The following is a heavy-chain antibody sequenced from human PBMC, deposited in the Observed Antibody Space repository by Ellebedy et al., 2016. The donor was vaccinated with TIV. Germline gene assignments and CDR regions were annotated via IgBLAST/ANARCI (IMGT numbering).Heavy chain of an antibody. D-gene: IGHD3-22*01. CDR1: GFTFSSYW. CDR3: RAIVVMTTDEYFQQ. CDR2: ISSEGSTT. Sequence: GESLKISXAASGFTFSSYWMHWVRQAPGKGLVWVSRISSEGSTTTYADSARGRFTISRDNAKNTLYLQMNSLKTEDTGVYYCRAIVVMTTDEYFQQWGQGTLVTVSS. J-gene: IGHJ1*01. V-gene: IGHV3-74*03.